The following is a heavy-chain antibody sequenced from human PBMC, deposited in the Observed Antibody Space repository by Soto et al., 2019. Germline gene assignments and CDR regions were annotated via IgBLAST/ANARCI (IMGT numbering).Heavy chain of an antibody. V-gene: IGHV1-69*01. D-gene: IGHD6-6*01. CDR1: GGTFSSYA. J-gene: IGHJ6*02. CDR2: SIPIFGTA. CDR3: ARASSSSSYYYDGMDV. Sequence: QVQLVQSGAEVKKPGSSVKVSCKASGGTFSSYAISWVRQAPGQGLEWMGGSIPIFGTANYAQKFQGRVTITADESTSTAYMELSSLRSEDTAVYYCARASSSSSYYYDGMDVWGQGTTVTVSS.